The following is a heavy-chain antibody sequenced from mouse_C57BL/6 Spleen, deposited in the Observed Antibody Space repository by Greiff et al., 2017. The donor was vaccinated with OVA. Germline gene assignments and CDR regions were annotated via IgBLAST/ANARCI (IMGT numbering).Heavy chain of an antibody. CDR2: IWSGGST. J-gene: IGHJ1*03. CDR1: GFSLTSYG. D-gene: IGHD1-1*01. CDR3: AIYYRDFDV. V-gene: IGHV2-2*01. Sequence: QVQLTESGPGLVLPSQCLSITCTVSGFSLTSYGVHWVRQSPGTGLEWLGVIWSGGSTDYNAAFISRLSISKDNSKSQVFFKMNSLQADDTAIYYCAIYYRDFDVWGTGTTVTVSS.